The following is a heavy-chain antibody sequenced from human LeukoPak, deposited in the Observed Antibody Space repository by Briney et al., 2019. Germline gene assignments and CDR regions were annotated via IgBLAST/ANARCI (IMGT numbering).Heavy chain of an antibody. D-gene: IGHD2-15*01. CDR3: ARAPRGYCSGGSCFDA. CDR1: GYTFTGYY. V-gene: IGHV1-2*02. Sequence: ASVKVSCKASGYTFTGYYMHWVRQAPGQGLEWMGWIDPNSGGTNSAQNFQGRVTMTRDTYISTAYMELRRLRSADTAVYHCARAPRGYCSGGSCFDAWGQGTLVTVSS. CDR2: IDPNSGGT. J-gene: IGHJ5*02.